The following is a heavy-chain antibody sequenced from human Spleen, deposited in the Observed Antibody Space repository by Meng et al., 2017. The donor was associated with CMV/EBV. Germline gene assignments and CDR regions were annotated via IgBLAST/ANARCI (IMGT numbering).Heavy chain of an antibody. Sequence: TVSGGSISSYYWSWIRQPPGKGLEWIGYIYYSGSTNYNPSLKSRVTISVDTSKNQFSLKLSSVTAADTAVYYCARGIAVAGTQPFDYWGQGTLVTVSS. CDR2: IYYSGST. CDR3: ARGIAVAGTQPFDY. V-gene: IGHV4-59*01. CDR1: GGSISSYY. J-gene: IGHJ4*02. D-gene: IGHD6-19*01.